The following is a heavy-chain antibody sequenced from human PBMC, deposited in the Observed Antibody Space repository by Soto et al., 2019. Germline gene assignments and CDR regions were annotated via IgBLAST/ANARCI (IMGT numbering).Heavy chain of an antibody. D-gene: IGHD1-26*01. Sequence: ASVKVSCKASGGTFSSYAISWVRQAPGQGLEWMGGIIPIFGTANYAQKFQGRVTITADESTSTAYMELSSLRSEDTAVYYCASSLVGATVDYYYGMDVWGQGTTVTVSS. CDR1: GGTFSSYA. CDR2: IIPIFGTA. CDR3: ASSLVGATVDYYYGMDV. J-gene: IGHJ6*02. V-gene: IGHV1-69*13.